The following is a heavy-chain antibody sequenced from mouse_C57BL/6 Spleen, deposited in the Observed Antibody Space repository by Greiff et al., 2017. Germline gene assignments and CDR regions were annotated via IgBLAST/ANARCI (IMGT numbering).Heavy chain of an antibody. D-gene: IGHD2-14*01. V-gene: IGHV1-52*01. J-gene: IGHJ2*01. Sequence: VKLQQPGAELVRPGSSVKLSCKASGYTFTSYWMHWVKQRPIQGLEWIGNIDPSDSDTHYNQKFKDKATLTVDKSSSTAYMQLSSLTSEDSAVYYCARGGYQGNFGYWGQGTTLTVSS. CDR3: ARGGYQGNFGY. CDR1: GYTFTSYW. CDR2: IDPSDSDT.